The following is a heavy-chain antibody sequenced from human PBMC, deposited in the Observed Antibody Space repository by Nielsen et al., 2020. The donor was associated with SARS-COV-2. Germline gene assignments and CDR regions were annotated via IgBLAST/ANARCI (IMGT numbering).Heavy chain of an antibody. CDR1: GFTVRNSY. CDR3: ARSHYSDGSGYYWPYHFDF. J-gene: IGHJ4*02. Sequence: GGSLRLSCAASGFTVRNSYMSWVRQAPGKGLELVSLIYSGGSVYYIDSVKGRFTTSRHTSENTLYLQMNSLRAEDTAVYYCARSHYSDGSGYYWPYHFDFWDQGTLVTVSS. D-gene: IGHD3-22*01. V-gene: IGHV3-53*04. CDR2: IYSGGSV.